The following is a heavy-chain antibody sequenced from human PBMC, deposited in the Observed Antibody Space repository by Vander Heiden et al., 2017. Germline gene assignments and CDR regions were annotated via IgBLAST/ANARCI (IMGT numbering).Heavy chain of an antibody. CDR3: ARDEDYAYYFDY. V-gene: IGHV3-30*01. CDR1: GFTFSSSA. Sequence: QVQLVEPGGGVVQPGRSLRLSCAASGFTFSSSAMHWVRQAPGKGLEWVAVITYAGSNKYYADSVTGRFTISRDNSKNTLYLQMNSLRVEDTAVYYCARDEDYAYYFDYWGQGTLVTVSS. CDR2: ITYAGSNK. D-gene: IGHD2-2*01. J-gene: IGHJ4*02.